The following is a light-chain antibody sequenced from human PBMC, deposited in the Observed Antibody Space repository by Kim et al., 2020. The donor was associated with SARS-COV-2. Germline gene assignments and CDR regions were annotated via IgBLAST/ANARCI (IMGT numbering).Light chain of an antibody. CDR3: TSHANDNYV. CDR2: EIT. V-gene: IGLV2-8*01. Sequence: PGQSVTISYSGTSTDFTTYNYVSWYQQHPGKAPTLIIYEITKRPSGVPDRFSGSKSGDTASLTVSGLQAEDEADYYCTSHANDNYVFGTGTKVTVL. J-gene: IGLJ1*01. CDR1: STDFTTYNY.